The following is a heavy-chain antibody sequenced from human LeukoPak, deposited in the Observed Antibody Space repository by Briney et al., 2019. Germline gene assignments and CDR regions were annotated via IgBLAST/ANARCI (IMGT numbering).Heavy chain of an antibody. V-gene: IGHV1-18*01. J-gene: IGHJ3*02. CDR2: ISAYNGNT. CDR1: GYTFTSYG. D-gene: IGHD3-10*01. Sequence: GASVKVSCKASGYTFTSYGISWVRQAPGQGLEWMGWISAYNGNTNYAQKLQGRVTMTTDTSTSTAYMELRSLRSDDTAVYYCARFRGSHLARSAFDIWGQGTMVTVSS. CDR3: ARFRGSHLARSAFDI.